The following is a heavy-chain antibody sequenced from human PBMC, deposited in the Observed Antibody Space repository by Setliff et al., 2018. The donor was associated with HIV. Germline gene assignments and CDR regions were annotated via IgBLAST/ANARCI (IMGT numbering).Heavy chain of an antibody. Sequence: ASVKVSCKASGYPFSTYFMHWVRQAPGQGLEWMGIINPSGGRITYAQKFQGRVTITRDTSTSTVYMELSSLRSEDSAVYYCASSWSRVPYYGLDVWGQGTTVTVSS. CDR2: INPSGGRI. CDR3: ASSWSRVPYYGLDV. J-gene: IGHJ6*02. V-gene: IGHV1-46*01. CDR1: GYPFSTYF. D-gene: IGHD6-13*01.